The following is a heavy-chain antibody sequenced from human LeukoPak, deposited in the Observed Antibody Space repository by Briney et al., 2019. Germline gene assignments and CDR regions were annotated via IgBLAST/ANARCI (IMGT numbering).Heavy chain of an antibody. J-gene: IGHJ4*02. V-gene: IGHV3-7*01. Sequence: PGGSLRLSCAASGFTFSGYWMSWLRQAPGKGLEWVANIKQDGTEIYYVDSVKGRFIISRVNAKNSLYLQMNSLRAEDTAVYYCARDGSGWSVYWGQGTLVTVSS. CDR1: GFTFSGYW. CDR3: ARDGSGWSVY. D-gene: IGHD6-19*01. CDR2: IKQDGTEI.